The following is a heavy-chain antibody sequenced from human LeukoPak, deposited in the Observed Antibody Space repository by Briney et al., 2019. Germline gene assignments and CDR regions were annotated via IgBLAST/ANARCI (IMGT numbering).Heavy chain of an antibody. CDR1: GGTFSSYA. V-gene: IGHV1-69*13. CDR2: IIPIFGTA. CDR3: ARGLYDRMDV. D-gene: IGHD3-22*01. J-gene: IGHJ6*02. Sequence: ASVKVSCKASGGTFSSYAISWVRQAPGQGLEWMGGIIPIFGTANYAQKFQGRVTITADESTSTAYMELSSLRSEHTAVYYCARGLYDRMDVWGQGTTVTVSS.